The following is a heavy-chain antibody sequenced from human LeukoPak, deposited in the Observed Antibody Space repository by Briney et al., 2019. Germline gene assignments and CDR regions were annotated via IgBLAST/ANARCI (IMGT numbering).Heavy chain of an antibody. D-gene: IGHD2-15*01. CDR3: ARDSEDLVVVVAAAVSAFDI. CDR1: GYTFTSYG. Sequence: GASVKVSCKDSGYTFTSYGISWVRQAPGQGLEWMGRIIPIFGIANYAQKFQGRVTITADKSTSTSYMELSSLRSEDTAVYYCARDSEDLVVVVAAAVSAFDIWGQGTMVTVSS. CDR2: IIPIFGIA. J-gene: IGHJ3*02. V-gene: IGHV1-69*04.